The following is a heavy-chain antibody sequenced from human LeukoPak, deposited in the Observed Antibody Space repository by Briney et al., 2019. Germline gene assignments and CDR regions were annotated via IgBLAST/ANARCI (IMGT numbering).Heavy chain of an antibody. J-gene: IGHJ4*02. V-gene: IGHV3-23*01. CDR1: GFTFSNYG. CDR3: AKDMYYDSSGPVFDY. Sequence: GGSLRLSCAASGFTFSNYGMSWVRPAPGKGLEWVSTITGSGGNTYYEDAVKGRLTISRNTSKNPLYLQMNSPRAEDTAVYYCAKDMYYDSSGPVFDYWGQGTLVTVSS. D-gene: IGHD3-22*01. CDR2: ITGSGGNT.